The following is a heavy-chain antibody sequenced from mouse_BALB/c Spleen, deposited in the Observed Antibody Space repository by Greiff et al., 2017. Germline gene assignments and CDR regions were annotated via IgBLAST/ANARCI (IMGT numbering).Heavy chain of an antibody. CDR1: GFTFSSYA. D-gene: IGHD1-1*01. J-gene: IGHJ2*01. V-gene: IGHV5-6-5*01. CDR2: ISSGGST. Sequence: EVNLVESGGGLVKPGGSLKLSCAASGFTFSSYAMSWVRQTPEKRLEWVASISSGGSTYYPDSVKGRFTISRDNARNILYLQMSSLRSEDTAMYYCARGRGYGSQPFDYWGQGTTLTVSS. CDR3: ARGRGYGSQPFDY.